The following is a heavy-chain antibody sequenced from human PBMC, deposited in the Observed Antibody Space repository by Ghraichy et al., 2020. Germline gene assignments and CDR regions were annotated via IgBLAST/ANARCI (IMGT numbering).Heavy chain of an antibody. CDR3: ARHSVIQDHCSSTSCLLVTDYYYYMDV. V-gene: IGHV5-51*01. J-gene: IGHJ6*03. D-gene: IGHD2-2*01. CDR2: IYPGDSDT. Sequence: GESLNISCKGSGYSFTSYWIGWVRQMPGKGLEWMGIIYPGDSDTRYSPSFQGQVTISADKSISTAYLQWSSLKASYTAMYYCARHSVIQDHCSSTSCLLVTDYYYYMDVWGKGTTVTVSS. CDR1: GYSFTSYW.